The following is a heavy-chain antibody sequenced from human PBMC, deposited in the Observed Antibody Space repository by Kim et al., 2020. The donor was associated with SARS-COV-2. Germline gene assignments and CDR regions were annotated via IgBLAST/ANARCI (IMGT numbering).Heavy chain of an antibody. V-gene: IGHV4-59*08. Sequence: SETLSLICTVSGGSISSYYWSWIRQPPGKGLEWIGYIYYSGSTNYNPSLKSRVTISVDTSKNQFSLKLSSVTAADTAVYYCARHQMATIWFDPWGQGTLV. CDR3: ARHQMATIWFDP. CDR2: IYYSGST. CDR1: GGSISSYY. J-gene: IGHJ5*02. D-gene: IGHD5-12*01.